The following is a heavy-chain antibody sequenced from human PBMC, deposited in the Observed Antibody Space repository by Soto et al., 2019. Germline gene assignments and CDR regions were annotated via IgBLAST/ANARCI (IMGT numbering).Heavy chain of an antibody. Sequence: ASVKVSCKASGGTFSGYTISWVRQAPGQGLEWMGRIIPILGIANYAQKFQGRVTITADKSTSTAYMELSSLRSEDTAVYYCVAIWEGYCSSTSCYGGNYFDYWGQGTLVTVSS. D-gene: IGHD2-2*01. CDR3: VAIWEGYCSSTSCYGGNYFDY. J-gene: IGHJ4*02. CDR2: IIPILGIA. V-gene: IGHV1-69*02. CDR1: GGTFSGYT.